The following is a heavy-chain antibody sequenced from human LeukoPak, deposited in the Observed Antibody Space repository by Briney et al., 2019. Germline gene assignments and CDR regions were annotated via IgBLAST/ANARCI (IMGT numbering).Heavy chain of an antibody. CDR3: AREYGDFDY. CDR2: IDASGRT. D-gene: IGHD4-17*01. J-gene: IGHJ4*02. CDR1: GGSISSYY. V-gene: IGHV4-4*07. Sequence: SETLSLTCTVSGGSISSYYWSWIRQPAGKGLEWIGRIDASGRTNYNPSLKSRVTMSVDTSKKQFSLKVNSVTAADTAVYYCAREYGDFDYWGQGTPVTVSS.